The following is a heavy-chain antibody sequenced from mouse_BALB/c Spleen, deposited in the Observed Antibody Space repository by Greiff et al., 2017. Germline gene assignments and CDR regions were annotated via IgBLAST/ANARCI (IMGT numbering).Heavy chain of an antibody. Sequence: LVESGPELVKPGASVKMSCKASGYTFTSYVMHWVKQKPGQGLEWIGYINPYNDGTKYNEKFKGKATLTSDKSSSTAYMELSSLTSEDSAVYYCASGAYGNPFAYWGQGTLVTVSA. CDR3: ASGAYGNPFAY. CDR1: GYTFTSYV. J-gene: IGHJ3*01. D-gene: IGHD2-1*01. V-gene: IGHV1-14*01. CDR2: INPYNDGT.